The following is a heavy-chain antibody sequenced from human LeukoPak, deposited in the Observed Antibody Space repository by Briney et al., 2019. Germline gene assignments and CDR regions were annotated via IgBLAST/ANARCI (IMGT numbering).Heavy chain of an antibody. CDR2: IYYSGST. J-gene: IGHJ4*02. CDR3: ARQSTKGNSGWFFDF. D-gene: IGHD6-19*01. Sequence: PSETLSLTCTVSGDSINSPGYYWGWIRQPPGKGVEWIGSIYYSGSTYYKPSLKSRVTISVDTSKNQFSLKVSSVTAADTALYYCARQSTKGNSGWFFDFWGQGRLVTVSS. V-gene: IGHV4-39*01. CDR1: GDSINSPGYY.